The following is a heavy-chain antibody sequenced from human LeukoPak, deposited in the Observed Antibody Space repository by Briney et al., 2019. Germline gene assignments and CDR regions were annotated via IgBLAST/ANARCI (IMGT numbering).Heavy chain of an antibody. D-gene: IGHD4-11*01. V-gene: IGHV4-4*02. Sequence: SGTLSLTCAVSGDSISGSHSWTWVSQPPGKGLEWIGEIYHSGSTNYSPSLKSQVTISVDKSDNHYSLELRSVTAADTAVYYCAKSGDYRFDPWGQGTLVTVSS. CDR1: GDSISGSHS. J-gene: IGHJ5*02. CDR2: IYHSGST. CDR3: AKSGDYRFDP.